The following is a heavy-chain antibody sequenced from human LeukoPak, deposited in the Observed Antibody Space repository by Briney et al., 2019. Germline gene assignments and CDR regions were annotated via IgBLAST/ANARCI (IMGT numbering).Heavy chain of an antibody. J-gene: IGHJ4*02. Sequence: SGGSLRLSCAASGFTFRRYWMSWVRQAPGKGLEWLANIKEDGSEKYYVDSVKGRFTISRDNAKNSLYLQMNSLRAEDTAVYYCVRDDIATYDYWGQGTLVTVSS. V-gene: IGHV3-7*01. D-gene: IGHD2-15*01. CDR2: IKEDGSEK. CDR3: VRDDIATYDY. CDR1: GFTFRRYW.